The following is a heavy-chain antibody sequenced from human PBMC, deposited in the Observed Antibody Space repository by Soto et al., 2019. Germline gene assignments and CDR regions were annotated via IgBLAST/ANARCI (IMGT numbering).Heavy chain of an antibody. V-gene: IGHV5-10-1*01. J-gene: IGHJ3*01. Sequence: GGALNISCKGSGYSFTSYWSSWVLQMPGKGLEWMGRIDPSDSYTNYSPSFQGNVTISADKSISTAYLQWSSLKASDTAMYYCAGPFIAAAGMGVWGQGTMVNVSS. CDR2: IDPSDSYT. CDR1: GYSFTSYW. D-gene: IGHD6-13*01. CDR3: AGPFIAAAGMGV.